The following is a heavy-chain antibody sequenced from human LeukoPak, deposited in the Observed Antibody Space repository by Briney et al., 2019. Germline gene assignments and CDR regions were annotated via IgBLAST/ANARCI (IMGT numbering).Heavy chain of an antibody. J-gene: IGHJ4*02. D-gene: IGHD3-10*01. CDR1: GYTFTSYG. CDR2: ISAYNGNT. V-gene: IGHV1-18*01. CDR3: ARAEYYYGSGTYYIDY. Sequence: ASVKVSCKASGYTFTSYGISWVRQAPGQGLEWMGWISAYNGNTNYAQKLQGRVTMTTDTSTSTAYIELRSLRSDDTAAYYCARAEYYYGSGTYYIDYWGQGTLVTVSS.